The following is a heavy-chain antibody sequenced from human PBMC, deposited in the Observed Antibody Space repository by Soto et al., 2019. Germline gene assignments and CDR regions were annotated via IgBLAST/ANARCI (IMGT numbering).Heavy chain of an antibody. CDR2: VNHSGTT. CDR3: SRGIGYCSSINCYSSRRLRFDS. CDR1: GGSFSGYY. J-gene: IGHJ4*02. Sequence: VQLQQWGAGLWKPSETLSLTCAVYGGSFSGYYWTWIRQSPEKGLEWSGEVNHSGTTYYNPSLKTPVTISVHTPKKQFSLKISSATAADTAVYYCSRGIGYCSSINCYSSRRLRFDSWGQGTLVTVSS. D-gene: IGHD2-2*01. V-gene: IGHV4-34*01.